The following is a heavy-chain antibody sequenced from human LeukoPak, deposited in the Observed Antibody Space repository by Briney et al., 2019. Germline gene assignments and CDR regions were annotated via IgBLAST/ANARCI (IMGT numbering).Heavy chain of an antibody. CDR3: AREKPPTDYHGSRRYYYGMDV. D-gene: IGHD3-10*01. V-gene: IGHV4-34*01. CDR1: GGSFSGYY. Sequence: PSETLPLTCAVYGGSFSGYYWSWIRQPPGKGLEWIGEINHSGSTNYNPSLKSRVTISVDTSKNQFSLKLSSVTAADTAVYYCAREKPPTDYHGSRRYYYGMDVWGQGTTVTVSS. J-gene: IGHJ6*02. CDR2: INHSGST.